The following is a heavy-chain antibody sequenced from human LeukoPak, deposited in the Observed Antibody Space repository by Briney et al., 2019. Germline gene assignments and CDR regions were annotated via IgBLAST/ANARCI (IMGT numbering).Heavy chain of an antibody. CDR2: IYYSGST. CDR3: ARRTISSGWSKFDP. Sequence: SETLSLTCTVSGGSISSSNYCWGWIRQPPGKGLEWIGSIYYSGSTYYNPSLKSRVTISADTSKNQFSLKLSSVTAADTAVYYCARRTISSGWSKFDPWGQGTLVAVSS. D-gene: IGHD6-19*01. CDR1: GGSISSSNYC. V-gene: IGHV4-39*01. J-gene: IGHJ5*02.